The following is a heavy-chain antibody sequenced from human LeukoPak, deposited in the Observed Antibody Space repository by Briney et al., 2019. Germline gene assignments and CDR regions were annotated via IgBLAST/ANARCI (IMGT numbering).Heavy chain of an antibody. J-gene: IGHJ6*03. V-gene: IGHV1-69*01. CDR2: IIPIFGTA. CDR3: ARLTLGVVIIPDYYYMDV. D-gene: IGHD3-3*01. Sequence: SVKVSCKASGGTFSSYALSWVRQAPGQGLEWMGGIIPIFGTANYAQKFQGRVTITADESTSTAYMELSSLRSEDTAVYYCARLTLGVVIIPDYYYMDVWGKGTTVTVSS. CDR1: GGTFSSYA.